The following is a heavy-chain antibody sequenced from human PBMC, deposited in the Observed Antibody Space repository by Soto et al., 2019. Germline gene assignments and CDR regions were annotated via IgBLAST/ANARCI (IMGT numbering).Heavy chain of an antibody. CDR3: ARGGYSRGWSFDY. J-gene: IGHJ4*02. D-gene: IGHD6-19*01. CDR1: GFTFSNHP. CDR2: VSGDGT. V-gene: IGHV3-23*01. Sequence: PGGSLRLSCAASGFTFSNHPMSWVRQAPGEGLEWVSAVSGDGTYYADSVKGRFTISRDNSKNTLYLQINSLRAEDTAVFYCARGGYSRGWSFDYWGQGTLVTVSS.